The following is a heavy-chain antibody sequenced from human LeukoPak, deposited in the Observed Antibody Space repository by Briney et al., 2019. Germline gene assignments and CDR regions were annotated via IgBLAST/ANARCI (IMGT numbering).Heavy chain of an antibody. D-gene: IGHD3-16*01. Sequence: ASVKVSCKASGYTFTNYDINWVRPAAGQGLEWMGWINPNSGDTYYVEKFQGRVTMTRDTSMKTAYMELSNLRSDDTAVYYCTRSGFGGGVHFDYWGQGTPVTVSS. J-gene: IGHJ4*02. CDR2: INPNSGDT. V-gene: IGHV1-8*01. CDR1: GYTFTNYD. CDR3: TRSGFGGGVHFDY.